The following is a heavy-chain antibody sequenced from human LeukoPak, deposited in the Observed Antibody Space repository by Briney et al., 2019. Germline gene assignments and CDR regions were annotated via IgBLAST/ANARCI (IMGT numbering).Heavy chain of an antibody. D-gene: IGHD5-24*01. J-gene: IGHJ3*02. V-gene: IGHV4-59*01. CDR2: IYYSGST. CDR3: ARASGRWLQQVAAFDI. CDR1: GGSISSYY. Sequence: SETLSLTCTVSGGSISSYYWSWIRQPPGKGLEWIGYIYYSGSTNCNPSLKSRVTISVDTSKNQFSLKLSSVTAADTAVYYCARASGRWLQQVAAFDIWGQGTMVTVSS.